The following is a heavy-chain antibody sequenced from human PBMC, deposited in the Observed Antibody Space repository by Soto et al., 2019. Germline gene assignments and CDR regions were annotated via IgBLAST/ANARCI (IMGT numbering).Heavy chain of an antibody. CDR3: ARVGPHSGSYWFFDY. CDR1: GGTIGSYA. J-gene: IGHJ4*02. CDR2: IIPIFGTA. Sequence: ASVKVSCKASGGTIGSYAGSCVRQANGQGLEWMGGIIPIFGTANYAQKFQGRVTITADESTSTAYMELSSLRSEDTAVYYCARVGPHSGSYWFFDYWGQGTLVTVSS. V-gene: IGHV1-69*13. D-gene: IGHD1-26*01.